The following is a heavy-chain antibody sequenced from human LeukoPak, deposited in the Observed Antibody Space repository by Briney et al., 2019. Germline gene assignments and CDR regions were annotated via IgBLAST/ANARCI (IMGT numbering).Heavy chain of an antibody. J-gene: IGHJ4*02. V-gene: IGHV1-2*02. D-gene: IGHD5-12*01. CDR2: INPNSGAT. CDR3: SRGSALNRAYSGCDPPFHY. CDR1: GYTFSDYY. Sequence: ASVKVSCKASGYTFSDYYMHWVRQAPGQGLEWMGWINPNSGATGYAQKFQGRVTMTRDTSISTADMELNSLRSDDTAMYYCSRGSALNRAYSGCDPPFHYWGQGTLVAVSS.